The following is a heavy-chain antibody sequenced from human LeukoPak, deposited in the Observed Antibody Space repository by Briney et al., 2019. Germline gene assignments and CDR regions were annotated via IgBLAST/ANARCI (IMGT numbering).Heavy chain of an antibody. J-gene: IGHJ4*02. CDR3: ARFSNDHGVKFDY. Sequence: SETLSLTCTVSGGSISSGGYYWSWGRQHPEKGLEWIGYIYYSGTAYYNPSLKSRVTMSVDTSKNQFSLKLDSVTAADTAVYYCARFSNDHGVKFDYWGQGTLVTVSS. CDR1: GGSISSGGYY. D-gene: IGHD4-17*01. V-gene: IGHV4-31*03. CDR2: IYYSGTA.